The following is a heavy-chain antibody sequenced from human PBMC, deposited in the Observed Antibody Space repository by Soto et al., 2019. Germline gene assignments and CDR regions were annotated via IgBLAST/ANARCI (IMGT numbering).Heavy chain of an antibody. CDR3: AIVLLPADQPAGYSKGRRYYYYMDV. Sequence: ASVKVSCKASGYTFTSYYMHWVRQAPGQGLEWMGIITPSGVSTSYAQKFQGRVTLTRDTSTSTFYLELSSLSFEDTALYYCAIVLLPADQPAGYSKGRRYYYYMDVWGKGTRSPSP. CDR1: GYTFTSYY. D-gene: IGHD2-2*01. J-gene: IGHJ6*03. V-gene: IGHV1-46*03. CDR2: ITPSGVST.